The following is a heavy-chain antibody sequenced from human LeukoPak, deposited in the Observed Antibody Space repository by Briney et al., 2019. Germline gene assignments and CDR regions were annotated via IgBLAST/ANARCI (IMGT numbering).Heavy chain of an antibody. Sequence: PGGSLRLSCAASGFTFSSYSMNWVRQAPGKGLEWVSYISGSSSPIYYADSVKGRFTISRDNAKNSLYLQMNSLRDEDTAVYYFSRDICYGPGSYSNGGGRSDYWGQGTLVTVSS. J-gene: IGHJ4*02. CDR2: ISGSSSPI. V-gene: IGHV3-48*02. CDR1: GFTFSSYS. D-gene: IGHD3-10*01. CDR3: SRDICYGPGSYSNGGGRSDY.